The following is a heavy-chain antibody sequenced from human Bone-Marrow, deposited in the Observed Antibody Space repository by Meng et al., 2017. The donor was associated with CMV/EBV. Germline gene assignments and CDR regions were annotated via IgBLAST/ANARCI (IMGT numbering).Heavy chain of an antibody. CDR2: IYYSGST. CDR3: ARGSLGYCSSTSCYTSKIHPKYYFDY. J-gene: IGHJ4*02. D-gene: IGHD2-2*02. V-gene: IGHV4-59*01. Sequence: SETLSLTCTVSGGSISSYYWSWIRQPPGKGLEWIGYIYYSGSTNYNPSLKSRVTISVDTSKNQFSLKLSSVTAADTAVYYCARGSLGYCSSTSCYTSKIHPKYYFDYWGRGTLVTVSS. CDR1: GGSISSYY.